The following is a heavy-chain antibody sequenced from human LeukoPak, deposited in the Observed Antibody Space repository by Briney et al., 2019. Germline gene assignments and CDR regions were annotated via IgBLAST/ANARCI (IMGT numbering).Heavy chain of an antibody. CDR3: ARVNTMIVVVPIGGAFDY. CDR1: GYTFTGYY. CDR2: ISAYNGNT. J-gene: IGHJ4*02. Sequence: ASVKVSCKASGYTFTGYYMHWVRQAPGQGLEWMGWISAYNGNTNYAQKLQGRVTMTTDTSTSTAYMELRSLRSDDTAVYYCARVNTMIVVVPIGGAFDYWGQGTLVTVSS. V-gene: IGHV1-18*04. D-gene: IGHD3-22*01.